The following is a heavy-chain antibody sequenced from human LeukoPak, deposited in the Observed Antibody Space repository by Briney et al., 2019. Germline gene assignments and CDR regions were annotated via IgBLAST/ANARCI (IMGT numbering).Heavy chain of an antibody. CDR2: IYSGGST. J-gene: IGHJ6*02. CDR3: ARDTVTTFRFRDYYYYGMDV. V-gene: IGHV3-53*01. Sequence: GGSLRLSCAASGFTVSANYMNWVRQAPGKGLEWVSVIYSGGSTYYADSVEGRFTISSDNSKNTLYLQMNSLRAEDTAVYYCARDTVTTFRFRDYYYYGMDVWGQGTTVTVPS. D-gene: IGHD4-17*01. CDR1: GFTVSANY.